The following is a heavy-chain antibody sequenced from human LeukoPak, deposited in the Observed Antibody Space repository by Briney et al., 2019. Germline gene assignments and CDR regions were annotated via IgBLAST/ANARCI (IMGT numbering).Heavy chain of an antibody. V-gene: IGHV3-74*01. Sequence: GGSLRLSCAASGFTFSSYWMHWVRQAPGKGLVWVSRINSDGSSTSYADSVKGRFTISRDNAKNTLYLQMNSLRAEDTAVYYCARGAKNVRFSEWLSAEYFDYWGQGTLVTVSS. CDR3: ARGAKNVRFSEWLSAEYFDY. CDR1: GFTFSSYW. CDR2: INSDGSST. J-gene: IGHJ4*02. D-gene: IGHD3-3*01.